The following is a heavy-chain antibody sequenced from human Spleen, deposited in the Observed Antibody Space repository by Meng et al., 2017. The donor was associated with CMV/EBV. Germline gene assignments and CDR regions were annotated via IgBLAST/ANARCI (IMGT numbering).Heavy chain of an antibody. CDR3: AKFKTIFGTRDGTDV. V-gene: IGHV3-23*03. D-gene: IGHD3-3*01. CDR1: GFTFSSYA. Sequence: GESLKISCAASGFTFSSYAMSWVRQAPGKGLEWVSVIYSGGSSTYYADSVKGRFTISRDNSKNTLYLQMNSLRAEDTAVYYCAKFKTIFGTRDGTDVWGQGTTVTVSS. CDR2: IYSGGSST. J-gene: IGHJ6*02.